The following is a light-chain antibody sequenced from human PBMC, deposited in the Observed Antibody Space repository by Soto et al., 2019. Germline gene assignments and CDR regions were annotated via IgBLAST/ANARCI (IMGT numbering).Light chain of an antibody. CDR1: QSISC. J-gene: IGKJ1*01. CDR3: LQYNTYPWT. Sequence: DIQMTQSPSTLSASVGDRVTITCRASQSISCLAWYQQKPGKAPKLLIYKASSLQSGVPSRFSGSGSGTEFTLTISSLQPDDFATYYCLQYNTYPWTFGQGTKVEIK. CDR2: KAS. V-gene: IGKV1-5*03.